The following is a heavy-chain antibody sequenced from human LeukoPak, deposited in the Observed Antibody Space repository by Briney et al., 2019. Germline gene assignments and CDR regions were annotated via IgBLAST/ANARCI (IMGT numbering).Heavy chain of an antibody. D-gene: IGHD5-12*01. CDR3: AKTGSGYYYFDY. Sequence: GGSLRLSCAASGFTFSSYAMSWVRQAPGKGLEWVSAISGSGGSTYYADSVKGRFTISRDNSKNTLYLQMNRLRAEDTAVYYCAKTGSGYYYFDYWGQGTLVTVSS. CDR2: ISGSGGST. J-gene: IGHJ4*02. CDR1: GFTFSSYA. V-gene: IGHV3-23*01.